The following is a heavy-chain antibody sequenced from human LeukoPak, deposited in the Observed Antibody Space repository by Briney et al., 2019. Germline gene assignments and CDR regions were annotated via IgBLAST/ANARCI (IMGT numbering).Heavy chain of an antibody. V-gene: IGHV4-38-2*02. CDR2: IYDSGSA. Sequence: SETLSLTCTVSGSSISSDYYWGWIRQPPGKGLEWIGSIYDSGSAYYNPSLKSRVVISADPSKNQFSLKLTSVTAADTAVYYCARSTVTALAHDYFQHWGQGTLVTVSS. CDR3: ARSTVTALAHDYFQH. J-gene: IGHJ1*01. D-gene: IGHD4-17*01. CDR1: GSSISSDYY.